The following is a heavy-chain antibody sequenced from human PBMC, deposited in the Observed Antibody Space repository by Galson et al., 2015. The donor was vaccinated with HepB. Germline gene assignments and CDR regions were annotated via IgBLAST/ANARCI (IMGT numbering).Heavy chain of an antibody. CDR1: GYTLTELS. D-gene: IGHD5-18*01. V-gene: IGHV1-24*01. CDR2: FDPEDGET. CDR3: ATPELQGSYGYFGFDY. Sequence: SVKVSCKVSGYTLTELSMHWVRQAPGKGLEWMGGFDPEDGETIYAQKFQGRVTMTEDTSTDTAYMELSSLRSEDTAVYYCATPELQGSYGYFGFDYWGQGTLVTVSS. J-gene: IGHJ4*02.